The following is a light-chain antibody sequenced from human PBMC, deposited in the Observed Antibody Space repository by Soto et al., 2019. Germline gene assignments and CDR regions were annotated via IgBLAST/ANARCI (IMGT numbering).Light chain of an antibody. Sequence: QSVLTQPRSVSGSPGQSVTISCTGTSSDVGAYNYVSWYQQHPDKAPKLMIYDVSKRPSGVPDRFSGSKSDNTASLTISGLQAEDEADYYCCSYAGSYGVFGGGTKLTV. J-gene: IGLJ3*02. CDR1: SSDVGAYNY. CDR2: DVS. CDR3: CSYAGSYGV. V-gene: IGLV2-11*01.